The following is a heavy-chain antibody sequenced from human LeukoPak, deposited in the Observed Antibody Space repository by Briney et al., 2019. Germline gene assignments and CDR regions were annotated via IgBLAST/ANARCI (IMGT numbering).Heavy chain of an antibody. CDR3: ARGQGITTVQGFIITENWFDP. CDR1: GGSISSYY. J-gene: IGHJ5*02. CDR2: IYYSGST. Sequence: PSETLSLTCTVSGGSISSYYWSWIRQPPGKGLEWIGYIYYSGSTNYNPSLKSRVTISVDTSKNQFSLKLSSVTAADTAVYYCARGQGITTVQGFIITENWFDPWGQGTLVTVSS. D-gene: IGHD3-10*01. V-gene: IGHV4-59*01.